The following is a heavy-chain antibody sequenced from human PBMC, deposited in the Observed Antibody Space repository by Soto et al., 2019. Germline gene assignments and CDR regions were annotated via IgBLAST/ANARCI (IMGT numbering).Heavy chain of an antibody. CDR3: VTARRGYYDTSAHYSFSH. D-gene: IGHD3-22*01. CDR2: LKTRTDGGAI. CDR1: DFSFTDSW. V-gene: IGHV3-15*07. Sequence: EVKLVESGGGLVKTGGSLRLSCAASDFSFTDSWMNWVRQSPGRGLEWVGRLKTRTDGGAIDYAAAVNGRFTISRDESANTVYLNINSLTVDDTAVYFCVTARRGYYDTSAHYSFSHWGQGTLVTVSS. J-gene: IGHJ4*02.